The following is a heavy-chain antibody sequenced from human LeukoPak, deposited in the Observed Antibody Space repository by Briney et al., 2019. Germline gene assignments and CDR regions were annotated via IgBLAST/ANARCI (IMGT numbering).Heavy chain of an antibody. D-gene: IGHD3-3*01. CDR3: AGTHYDRLGYFDY. CDR1: GFTFSSYE. Sequence: GGSLRLSCAASGFTFSSYEMNWVRQAPGKGLEWVSYISSSGSTIYYADSVKGRFTISRDNAKNSLYLQMSSLRAEDTAVYYCAGTHYDRLGYFDYWGQGTLVTVSS. CDR2: ISSSGSTI. J-gene: IGHJ4*02. V-gene: IGHV3-48*03.